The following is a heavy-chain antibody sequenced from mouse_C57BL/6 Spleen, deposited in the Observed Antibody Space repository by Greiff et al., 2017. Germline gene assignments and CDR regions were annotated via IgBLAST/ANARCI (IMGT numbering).Heavy chain of an antibody. J-gene: IGHJ4*01. CDR2: IDPNSGGT. D-gene: IGHD1-1*01. Sequence: VQLQQPGAELVKPGASVKLSCKASGYTFTSYWMHWVKQRPGRGLEWIGRIDPNSGGTKYNEKFKSKATLTVDKPSSTAYMQLSSLTSEDSAVYYCAREISLYYYGSSYDAMDYWGQGTSVTVSS. CDR1: GYTFTSYW. CDR3: AREISLYYYGSSYDAMDY. V-gene: IGHV1-72*01.